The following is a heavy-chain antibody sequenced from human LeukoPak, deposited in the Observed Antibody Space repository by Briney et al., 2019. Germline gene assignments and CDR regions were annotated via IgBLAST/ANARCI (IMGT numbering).Heavy chain of an antibody. CDR2: IAWNSGNT. CDR1: GFTFDNYA. D-gene: IGHD3-10*01. J-gene: IGHJ4*02. V-gene: IGHV3-9*01. Sequence: GRSLRLSCAASGFTFDNYAMHWVRQAPGKGLEWVSGIAWNSGNTGSADSVKGRFTISRDNAENSLYLQMNSLTPEDTAFYFCAKDMNSYGSGSSYNPWGPFDSWGQGTLVTVSS. CDR3: AKDMNSYGSGSSYNPWGPFDS.